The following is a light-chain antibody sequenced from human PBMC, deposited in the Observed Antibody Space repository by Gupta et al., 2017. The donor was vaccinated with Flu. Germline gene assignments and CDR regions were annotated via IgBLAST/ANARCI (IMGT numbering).Light chain of an antibody. CDR2: QNN. CDR1: NSNLGAGYD. CDR3: QSYDTDVVGRV. V-gene: IGLV1-40*01. J-gene: IGLJ2*01. Sequence: SVFPPPPSVSASPVPPVSLSCLAANSNLGAGYDVHWYSPVPGTAPKLLIYQNNNRSSGVPGRFSGSRSGASAALAISDLQTEDEAVYYCQSYDTDVVGRVFGGGTKLTVL.